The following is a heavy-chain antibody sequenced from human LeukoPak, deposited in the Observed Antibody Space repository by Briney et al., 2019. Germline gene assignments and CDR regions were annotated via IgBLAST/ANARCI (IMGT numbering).Heavy chain of an antibody. CDR2: ISAYNGNT. CDR3: ARDRYYYDSSGYYLVDY. V-gene: IGHV1-18*01. Sequence: ASVMVSCKASGYTFTSYGISWVRQAPGQGLEWMGWISAYNGNTNYAQKLQGRVTMTTDTSTSTAYMELRSLRSDDTAVYYCARDRYYYDSSGYYLVDYWGQGTLVTVSS. CDR1: GYTFTSYG. D-gene: IGHD3-22*01. J-gene: IGHJ4*02.